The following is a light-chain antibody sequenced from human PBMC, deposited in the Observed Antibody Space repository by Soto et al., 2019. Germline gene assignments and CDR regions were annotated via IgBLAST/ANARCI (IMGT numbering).Light chain of an antibody. CDR1: QSISSY. CDR3: QQTYSTPPIT. V-gene: IGKV1-39*01. Sequence: DIQMTQSPSSLSASVGDRVTITCRASQSISSYLNWYQQKPGKGPKVLIYAASSLQSGVPSRLSGSGSGTAFTLTISSLQPEDFVTYYCQQTYSTPPITFGLGTRLEIK. CDR2: AAS. J-gene: IGKJ5*01.